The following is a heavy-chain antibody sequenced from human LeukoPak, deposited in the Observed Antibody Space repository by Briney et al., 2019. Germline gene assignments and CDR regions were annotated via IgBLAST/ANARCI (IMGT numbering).Heavy chain of an antibody. Sequence: GEAPQTPSHGSGYGFTSYWIGWVRQMPGQGLEWMGINLSGDSDTKYSPSLQGQVTISDDKSISTAYLQWSSLKASDTAMYYCSRSLTANWFGPWGKGTLVTVST. CDR2: NLSGDSDT. V-gene: IGHV5-51*01. J-gene: IGHJ5*02. CDR3: SRSLTANWFGP. CDR1: GYGFTSYW.